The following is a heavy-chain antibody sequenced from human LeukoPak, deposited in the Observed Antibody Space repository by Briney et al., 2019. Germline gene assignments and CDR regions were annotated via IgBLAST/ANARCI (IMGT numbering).Heavy chain of an antibody. D-gene: IGHD3-16*01. Sequence: GGSLRLSCAASGFNFRSYSMNWVRQAPGKGLEWVSYISSLSGTIYYVDSVKGRFIISRDNAKSSLFLQMNSLRAEDTSVYYCVRDQGGAVSYWGQGTLVTVSS. CDR2: ISSLSGTI. CDR1: GFNFRSYS. J-gene: IGHJ4*02. CDR3: VRDQGGAVSY. V-gene: IGHV3-48*01.